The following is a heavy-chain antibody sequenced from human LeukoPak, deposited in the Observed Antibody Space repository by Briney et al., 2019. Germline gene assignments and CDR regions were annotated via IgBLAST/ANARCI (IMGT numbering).Heavy chain of an antibody. V-gene: IGHV3-23*01. D-gene: IGHD6-13*01. CDR2: ISGSGGNT. CDR1: GFTFSSYA. J-gene: IGHJ4*02. CDR3: AKALRSSWYYFDY. Sequence: PGGSLRLSCAASGFTFSSYAMSWVRQAPGKGLEWVSTISGSGGNTYYADSVKGRFTISRDNSKDTLYLQMNSLRAEDTALYYCAKALRSSWYYFDYWGQGTLVTVSS.